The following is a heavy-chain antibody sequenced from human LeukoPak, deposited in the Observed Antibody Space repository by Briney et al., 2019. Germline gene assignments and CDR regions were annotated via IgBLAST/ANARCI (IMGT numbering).Heavy chain of an antibody. CDR1: GYSFTSYW. D-gene: IGHD3-22*01. CDR3: VRWWLLMDAFDI. V-gene: IGHV5-51*01. J-gene: IGHJ3*02. Sequence: GSLKISCKGSGYSFTSYWIGWVRQMPGKGLEWMGIIYPGDSDTRYSPSFQGQVTISADKSISTAYLQWSSLKASDTAMYYCVRWWLLMDAFDIWGQGTMVTVSS. CDR2: IYPGDSDT.